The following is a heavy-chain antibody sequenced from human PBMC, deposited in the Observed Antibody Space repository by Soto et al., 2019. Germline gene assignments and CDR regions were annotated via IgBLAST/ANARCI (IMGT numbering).Heavy chain of an antibody. J-gene: IGHJ6*02. Sequence: HPGGSLRLSCAASGFTFSSYGMHWVRQAPGKGLGWVAVISYDGSNKYYADSVKGRFTISRDNSKNTLYLQMNSLRAEDTAVYYCATLWFGESALGGMDVWGQGTTVTVSS. CDR3: ATLWFGESALGGMDV. D-gene: IGHD3-10*01. V-gene: IGHV3-30*03. CDR2: ISYDGSNK. CDR1: GFTFSSYG.